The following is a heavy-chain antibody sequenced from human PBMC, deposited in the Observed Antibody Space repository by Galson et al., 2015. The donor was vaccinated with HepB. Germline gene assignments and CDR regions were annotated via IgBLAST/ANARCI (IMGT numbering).Heavy chain of an antibody. Sequence: SLRLSCAASGFTFSSYAMHWVRQAPGKGLEWVAVISYDGSNKYYADSVKGRFTISRDNSKNTLYLQMNSLRAEDTAVYYCARESSYCSGGSCYGYGMDVWGQGTTVTVSS. CDR3: ARESSYCSGGSCYGYGMDV. D-gene: IGHD2-15*01. J-gene: IGHJ6*02. CDR1: GFTFSSYA. V-gene: IGHV3-30-3*01. CDR2: ISYDGSNK.